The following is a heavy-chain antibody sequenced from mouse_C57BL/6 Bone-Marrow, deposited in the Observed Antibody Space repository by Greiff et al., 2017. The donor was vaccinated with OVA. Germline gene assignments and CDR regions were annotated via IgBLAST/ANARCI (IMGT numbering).Heavy chain of an antibody. Sequence: VQLQQPGAELVMPGASVKLSCKASGYTFTSYWLHWVKQRPGQGLEWIGEIDPSDSYTNYTQKFKGTSTLTVDKSSSTAYMKLSSLTSEDSAVYYCARRGPIGRPDYWGQGTTLTVSA. J-gene: IGHJ2*01. CDR1: GYTFTSYW. V-gene: IGHV1-69*01. D-gene: IGHD3-3*01. CDR2: IDPSDSYT. CDR3: ARRGPIGRPDY.